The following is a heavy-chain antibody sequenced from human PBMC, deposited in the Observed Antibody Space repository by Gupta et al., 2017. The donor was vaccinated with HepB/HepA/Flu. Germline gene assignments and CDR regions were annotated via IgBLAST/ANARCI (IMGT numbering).Heavy chain of an antibody. CDR1: GFTFNAYG. Sequence: QVQLVESGGGVVQPGRSLRLSCAASGFTFNAYGMHWVRQAPGKGLEWVTVIWAGGNNQYYADSVKGRFTVSRDNSRNTLWLQMNSVRVEDTAVYYCAKERAPFDGFDIWGQGTMVTVSS. V-gene: IGHV3-33*06. CDR3: AKERAPFDGFDI. CDR2: IWAGGNNQ. J-gene: IGHJ3*02.